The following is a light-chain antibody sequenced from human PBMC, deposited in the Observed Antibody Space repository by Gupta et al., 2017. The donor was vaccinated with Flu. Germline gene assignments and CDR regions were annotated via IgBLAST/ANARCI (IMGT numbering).Light chain of an antibody. Sequence: QSTQSPSTLSPAVEDRVTITCRASQSIISWLAWYQQKPGKAPKLLIYKASSLGGGVPSRFSGSGGSGFGTEFSLTISSLQPDDFATYYCLQYDSYPETFGQGTKVEVK. CDR3: LQYDSYPET. CDR2: KAS. J-gene: IGKJ1*01. V-gene: IGKV1-5*03. CDR1: QSIISW.